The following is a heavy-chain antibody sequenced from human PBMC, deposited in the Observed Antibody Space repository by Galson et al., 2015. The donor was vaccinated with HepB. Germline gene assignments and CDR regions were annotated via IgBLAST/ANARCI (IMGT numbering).Heavy chain of an antibody. J-gene: IGHJ4*02. CDR2: IYPGDSDT. V-gene: IGHV5-51*01. Sequence: QSGAEVKKPGDSLKISCKGSGYSFTSYWIGWVRQMPGKGLEWMGIIYPGDSDTRYSPSFQGQVTISADKSISTAYLQWSSLKASDTAMYYCARHPLYRGYSHPSDYWGQGTLVTVSS. CDR3: ARHPLYRGYSHPSDY. D-gene: IGHD5-18*01. CDR1: GYSFTSYW.